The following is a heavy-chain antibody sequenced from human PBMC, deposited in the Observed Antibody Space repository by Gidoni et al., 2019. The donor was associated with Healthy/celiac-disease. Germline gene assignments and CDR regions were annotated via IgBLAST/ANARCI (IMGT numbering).Heavy chain of an antibody. J-gene: IGHJ3*02. CDR3: ARDWVSARSGGRGGAFDI. V-gene: IGHV1-69*01. CDR2: IIPIFGTA. D-gene: IGHD2-15*01. CDR1: GGTFSSYA. Sequence: QVQLVQSGAEVKKPGSSVKVSCKASGGTFSSYAISWVRQAPGQGLEWMGGIIPIFGTANYAQKFQGRVTITADESTSTAYMELSSLRSEDTAVYYCARDWVSARSGGRGGAFDIWGQGTMVTVSS.